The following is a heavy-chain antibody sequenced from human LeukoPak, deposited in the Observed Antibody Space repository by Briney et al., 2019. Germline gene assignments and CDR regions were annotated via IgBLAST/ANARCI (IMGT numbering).Heavy chain of an antibody. Sequence: ASVKVSCKASGYTFTSYGISWVRQAPGQGLEWMGWISAYNGNTNYAQKLQGRVTMTTDTSTSTAYMELRSLRSDDTAVYYCARGSEVVPAAPGDYFDYWGRGTLVTVSS. D-gene: IGHD2-2*01. CDR3: ARGSEVVPAAPGDYFDY. V-gene: IGHV1-18*01. CDR2: ISAYNGNT. J-gene: IGHJ4*02. CDR1: GYTFTSYG.